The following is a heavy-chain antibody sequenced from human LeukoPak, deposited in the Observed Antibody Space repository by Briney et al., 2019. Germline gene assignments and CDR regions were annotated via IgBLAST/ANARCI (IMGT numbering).Heavy chain of an antibody. Sequence: GGSLRLSCAASGFTFTNYAMKWVRQAPGKGLEWVSAISGSGGSSSYADSVRGRFTISRDNSNNMLYLQMNSLRAEDTAVYYCAKPLRDAGSFNYPYFDFWGQGTLVTVSS. J-gene: IGHJ4*02. CDR2: ISGSGGSS. CDR3: AKPLRDAGSFNYPYFDF. CDR1: GFTFTNYA. D-gene: IGHD5-24*01. V-gene: IGHV3-23*01.